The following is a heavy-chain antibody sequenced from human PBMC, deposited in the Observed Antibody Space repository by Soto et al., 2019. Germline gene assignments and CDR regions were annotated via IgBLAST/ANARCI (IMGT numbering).Heavy chain of an antibody. V-gene: IGHV3-48*02. CDR2: INSNSGRI. CDR1: GFTFSSYA. D-gene: IGHD6-13*01. J-gene: IGHJ4*02. CDR3: AASITTLGTHDY. Sequence: PGGSLRLSCAASGFTFSSYAMNWVRQAPGKGLEWISYINSNSGRIYHADSVKGRFTLSRDNAKNSLHLQMDSLRDEDTAIYYCAASITTLGTHDYWGQGTLVTVSS.